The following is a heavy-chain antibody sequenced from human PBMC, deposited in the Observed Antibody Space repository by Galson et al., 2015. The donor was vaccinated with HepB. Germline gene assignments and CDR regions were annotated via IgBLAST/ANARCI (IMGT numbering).Heavy chain of an antibody. CDR3: ASSWGYRSSWYEY. V-gene: IGHV1-46*01. CDR2: INPSGGST. D-gene: IGHD6-13*01. J-gene: IGHJ4*02. Sequence: SVKVSCKASGYTFTNYYMHWVRQAPGQGLEWMGIINPSGGSTNYAQKFQGRVTMTRDTSTSTVYMELSSLRSEDTAMYYCASSWGYRSSWYEYWGQGTLVTVSS. CDR1: GYTFTNYY.